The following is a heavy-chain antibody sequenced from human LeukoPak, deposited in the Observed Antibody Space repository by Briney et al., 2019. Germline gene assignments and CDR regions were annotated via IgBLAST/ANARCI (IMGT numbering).Heavy chain of an antibody. J-gene: IGHJ6*02. CDR1: GFTFSSYG. V-gene: IGHV3-33*01. CDR2: IWYDGSNK. D-gene: IGHD3-10*01. CDR3: ARDGKYGSGLMDV. Sequence: GRSLRLSCAASGFTFSSYGMHWVRQAPGKGLEWVAGIWYDGSNKYYADSVKGRFTISRDNSKNTLYLQMNSLRAEDTAVYYCARDGKYGSGLMDVWGQGTTVTVSS.